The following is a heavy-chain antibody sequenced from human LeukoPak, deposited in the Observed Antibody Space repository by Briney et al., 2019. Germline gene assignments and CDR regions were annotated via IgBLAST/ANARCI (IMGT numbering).Heavy chain of an antibody. V-gene: IGHV3-66*01. CDR3: ARGCRSYDYVWGSYRYCRIDY. D-gene: IGHD3-16*02. Sequence: GGSLRHSCAASGFTVSSNYMSWVRQAPGKGLEWVSVIYSGGSTYYADSVKGRFTISRDNSKNTLYLQMNSLRAEDTAVYYCARGCRSYDYVWGSYRYCRIDYWGQGTLVTVSS. J-gene: IGHJ4*02. CDR2: IYSGGST. CDR1: GFTVSSNY.